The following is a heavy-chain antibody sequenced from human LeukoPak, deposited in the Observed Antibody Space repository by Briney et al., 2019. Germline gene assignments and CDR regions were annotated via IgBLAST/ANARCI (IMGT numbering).Heavy chain of an antibody. V-gene: IGHV3-30*18. Sequence: GRPLRLSCAASGFIFSSYGMHWARQAPGKGLEGVAVISYDGSNKYYADSVKGRFTISRDNSKNTLSLQMNSLRVEDTAVYYCAKPVGYGSGSYHFDYWGQGTLVTVSS. D-gene: IGHD3-10*01. CDR2: ISYDGSNK. J-gene: IGHJ4*02. CDR1: GFIFSSYG. CDR3: AKPVGYGSGSYHFDY.